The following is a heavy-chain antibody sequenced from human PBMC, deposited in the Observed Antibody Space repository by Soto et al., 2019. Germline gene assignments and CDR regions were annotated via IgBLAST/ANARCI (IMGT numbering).Heavy chain of an antibody. CDR1: GDSISRNGYY. Sequence: PSQTLSLTCSFSGDSISRNGYYWTWIRQHPEKGREWIGHIYYAGSSYYNPSLKSRVTISLDTSTHQFSLKLSSVTAADTAVYFCARGLTTLYYFASWGQGTLVTVSS. D-gene: IGHD3-16*01. CDR2: IYYAGSS. J-gene: IGHJ4*02. CDR3: ARGLTTLYYFAS. V-gene: IGHV4-31*03.